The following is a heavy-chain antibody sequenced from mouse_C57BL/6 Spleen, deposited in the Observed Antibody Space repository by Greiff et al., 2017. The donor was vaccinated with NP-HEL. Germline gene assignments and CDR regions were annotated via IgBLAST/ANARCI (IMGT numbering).Heavy chain of an antibody. Sequence: QVQLQQSGAELARPGASVKLSCKASGYTFTSYGISWVKQRTGQGLEWIGEIYPRSGNTYYNEKFKGKATLTADKSSSTAYMELRGLTSEDSAVYFCTRWYDGYWYYEVRGTGTTVTVSS. J-gene: IGHJ1*03. CDR3: TRWYDGYWYYEV. V-gene: IGHV1-81*01. CDR1: GYTFTSYG. D-gene: IGHD2-3*01. CDR2: IYPRSGNT.